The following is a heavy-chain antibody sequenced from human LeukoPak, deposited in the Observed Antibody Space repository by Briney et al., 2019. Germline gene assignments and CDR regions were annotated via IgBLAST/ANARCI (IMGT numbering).Heavy chain of an antibody. V-gene: IGHV3-21*01. CDR1: GFTFSSYS. J-gene: IGHJ6*02. CDR2: ISSSSSYI. Sequence: GRSLRLSCAASGFTFSSYSMNWVRQAPAKGLEWVSSISSSSSYIYYADSVKGRFTISRDNAKNSLYLQMNSLRAEDTAVYYCARDISTHYYYCGMDVWGQGTTVTVSS. CDR3: ARDISTHYYYCGMDV.